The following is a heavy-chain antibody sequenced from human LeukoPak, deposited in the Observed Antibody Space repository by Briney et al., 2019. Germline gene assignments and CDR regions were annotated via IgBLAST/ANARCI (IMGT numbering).Heavy chain of an antibody. D-gene: IGHD2-15*01. V-gene: IGHV3-7*04. CDR3: AREYCSGGTCYLPGY. CDR1: GFSFSAYW. Sequence: GGSLRLSCAASGFSFSAYWMSWVRQAPGKGLEWLAHIKTDGSEQYYVDSVKGRFTISRDNAMNSLYLQMNSLRADDTAVYYCAREYCSGGTCYLPGYWGQGTLVTVSS. J-gene: IGHJ4*02. CDR2: IKTDGSEQ.